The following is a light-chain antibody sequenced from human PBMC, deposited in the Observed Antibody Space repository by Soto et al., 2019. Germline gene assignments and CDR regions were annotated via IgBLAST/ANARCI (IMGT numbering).Light chain of an antibody. CDR3: PQYYSYPQT. Sequence: AIRMTQSPSSLSASTGDRVTITCRASQGISSYLAWYQQKPGKAPKLLIYAASTLQSGVPSRFSGSGSGTDFTLTISCLQSEDFATYYCPQYYSYPQTFGQGTKV. J-gene: IGKJ1*01. V-gene: IGKV1-8*01. CDR1: QGISSY. CDR2: AAS.